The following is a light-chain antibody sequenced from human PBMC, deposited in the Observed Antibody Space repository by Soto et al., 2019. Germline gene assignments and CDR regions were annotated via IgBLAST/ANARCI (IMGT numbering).Light chain of an antibody. CDR3: SSWTGSANV. J-gene: IGLJ1*01. CDR2: EVN. CDR1: SRDVGASDY. V-gene: IGLV2-8*01. Sequence: QSALTQPPSASGSPGQSVAISCTGTSRDVGASDYVSWYQQHSGKAPKLLLYEVNKRPSGVPDRFSGSKSGNTASLTVSALQADDEADYSSSSWTGSANVIGTGTKLTVL.